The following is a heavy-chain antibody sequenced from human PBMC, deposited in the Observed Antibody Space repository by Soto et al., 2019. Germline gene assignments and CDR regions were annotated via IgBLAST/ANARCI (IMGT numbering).Heavy chain of an antibody. CDR3: ARGQVVAAQH. V-gene: IGHV4-59*12. CDR2: IHYNGNT. D-gene: IGHD2-15*01. CDR1: GDSISAYS. J-gene: IGHJ4*02. Sequence: SETLSLTCTVSGDSISAYSWSWVRQPPGKGLEWIGNIHYNGNTKYNPSLKSRVTMSVDTSKNQFSLKLSSVTAADTAVYYCARGQVVAAQHWGQGTLVTVSS.